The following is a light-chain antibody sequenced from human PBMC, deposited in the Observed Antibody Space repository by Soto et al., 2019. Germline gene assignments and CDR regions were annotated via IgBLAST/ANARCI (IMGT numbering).Light chain of an antibody. V-gene: IGLV3-21*04. CDR1: NIGSKS. CDR3: QVWDSSSVL. Sequence: SYELTQPPSLSVAPGKTASITCGGNNIGSKSVHWYQQKPGQAPVLVIYYDSDRPSGIPERFSGSNSGNTATLTISRVEAGDEADYYCQVWDSSSVLFGTGTQLTVL. CDR2: YDS. J-gene: IGLJ1*01.